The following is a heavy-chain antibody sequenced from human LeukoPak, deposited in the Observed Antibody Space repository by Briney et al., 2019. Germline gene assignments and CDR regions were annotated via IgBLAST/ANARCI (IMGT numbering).Heavy chain of an antibody. CDR2: IYYSGST. CDR1: GFTFSSYSMT. V-gene: IGHV4-39*01. CDR3: ARGGSEFWYSSSPRVGTYYFDY. D-gene: IGHD6-6*01. Sequence: PGGSLRLSCAASGFTFSSYSMTWVRQAPGKGLEWIGSIYYSGSTYYNPSLKSRVTISVDTSKNQFSLKLSSVTAADTAVYYCARGGSEFWYSSSPRVGTYYFDYWGQGTLVTVSS. J-gene: IGHJ4*02.